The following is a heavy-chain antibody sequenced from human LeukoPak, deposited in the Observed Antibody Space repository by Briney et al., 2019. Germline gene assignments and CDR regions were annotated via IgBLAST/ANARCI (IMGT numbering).Heavy chain of an antibody. V-gene: IGHV3-64D*09. D-gene: IGHD2-15*01. CDR2: ISDSGGST. CDR3: VRGYSFGPYGMDV. J-gene: IGHJ6*02. CDR1: GFPFSSYA. Sequence: GGSLRLSCSASGFPFSSYAMHWVRQAPGKGLEYVSAISDSGGSTYYEDSVKGRFTISRDNSKNTLYLQMSSLRAEDTAVYFCVRGYSFGPYGMDVWGQGTTVTVSS.